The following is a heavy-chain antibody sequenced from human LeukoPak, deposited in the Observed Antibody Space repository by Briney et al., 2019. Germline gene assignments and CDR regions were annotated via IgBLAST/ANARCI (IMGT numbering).Heavy chain of an antibody. V-gene: IGHV3-30*02. D-gene: IGHD6-13*01. J-gene: IGHJ3*02. CDR3: AKGLFGSSWYHYDAFDI. CDR1: GFTFSSYG. Sequence: PGGSLRLSCAASGFTFSSYGMYWVRQAPGKGLEWVAFIRYDGSNKYYADSVKGRFTISRDNSKNTLYLQMNSLRAEDTAVYYCAKGLFGSSWYHYDAFDIWGKGTMVTVSS. CDR2: IRYDGSNK.